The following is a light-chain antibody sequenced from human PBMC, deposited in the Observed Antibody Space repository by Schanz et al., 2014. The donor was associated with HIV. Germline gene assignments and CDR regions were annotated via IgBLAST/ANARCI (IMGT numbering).Light chain of an antibody. J-gene: IGLJ3*02. CDR3: SSYRGDHTLV. CDR2: EVS. V-gene: IGLV2-8*01. Sequence: QSALTQPPSASGSPGQSVTISCTGTSSDVGGYNYVSWYQQHPGKAPKLMIYEVSERPSGVPDRFSGSKSGNTASLTVSGLQADDEADYYCSSYRGDHTLVFGGGTKLTVL. CDR1: SSDVGGYNY.